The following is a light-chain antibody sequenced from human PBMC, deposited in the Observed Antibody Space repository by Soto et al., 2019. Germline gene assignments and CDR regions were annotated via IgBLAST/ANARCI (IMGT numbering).Light chain of an antibody. CDR2: RTS. V-gene: IGKV3-20*01. Sequence: IGWTHAPCTLSLSPGERATVACKSSQIVSSSYLAWYQQKPGQAPSLLIYRTSNRATGIPDRVSGSGSGTDFTLTISRLEPEDFAVYWCQQYDSSPRTFGQGTKVDI. CDR1: QIVSSSY. CDR3: QQYDSSPRT. J-gene: IGKJ1*01.